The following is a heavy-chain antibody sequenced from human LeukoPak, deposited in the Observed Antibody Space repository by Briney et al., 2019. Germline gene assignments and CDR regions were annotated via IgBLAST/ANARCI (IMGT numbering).Heavy chain of an antibody. Sequence: PSETLSLTCAVYGGSFSGYYWSWIRQPPGKGLEWIGEINHSGSTNYNPSLKSRVTISVDTSKNQFSLKLSSVTAADTAVYYCAIRRNVDTAMVTFLYAYFDYWGQGTLVTVSS. D-gene: IGHD5-18*01. V-gene: IGHV4-34*01. CDR2: INHSGST. CDR1: GGSFSGYY. CDR3: AIRRNVDTAMVTFLYAYFDY. J-gene: IGHJ4*02.